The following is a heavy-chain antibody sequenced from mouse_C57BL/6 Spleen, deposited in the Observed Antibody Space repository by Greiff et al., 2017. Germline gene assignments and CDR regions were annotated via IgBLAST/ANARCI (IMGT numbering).Heavy chain of an antibody. J-gene: IGHJ4*01. CDR1: GYAFSSSW. V-gene: IGHV1-82*01. D-gene: IGHD3-3*01. CDR3: ARVGGAGDYAMDY. Sequence: VKLQESGPELVKPGASVKISCKASGYAFSSSWMNWVKQRPGQGLEWIGRIYPGDGDTNYNGKFKGKATLTADKSSSTAYMQLRSLTSADSAVFVCARVGGAGDYAMDYWGQGTSVTVSS. CDR2: IYPGDGDT.